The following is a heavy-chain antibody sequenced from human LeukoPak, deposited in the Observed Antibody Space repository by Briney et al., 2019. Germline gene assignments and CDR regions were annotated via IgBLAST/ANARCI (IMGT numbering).Heavy chain of an antibody. Sequence: ASVKVSCKASGYTFTSYGISWVRQAPGQGLEWMGWISAYNGNTNYAQKLQGRVTMTTDTSTSTAYMELRSLRSDDTAVYYCARGRLPYYEILTGYHEGAWFDPWGQGTLVTVSS. D-gene: IGHD3-9*01. V-gene: IGHV1-18*01. CDR1: GYTFTSYG. J-gene: IGHJ5*02. CDR2: ISAYNGNT. CDR3: ARGRLPYYEILTGYHEGAWFDP.